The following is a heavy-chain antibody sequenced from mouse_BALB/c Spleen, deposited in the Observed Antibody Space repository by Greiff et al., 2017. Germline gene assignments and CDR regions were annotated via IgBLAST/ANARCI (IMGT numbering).Heavy chain of an antibody. CDR3: ARGHLGLLDY. CDR1: GYTFTSYW. D-gene: IGHD3-1*01. V-gene: IGHV1-7*01. Sequence: QVQLQQSGAELAKPGASVKMSCKASGYTFTSYWMHWVKQRPGQGLEWIGYINPSTGYTEYNQKFKDKATLTADKSSSTAYMQLSSLTSEDSAVYYCARGHLGLLDYWGQGTTLTVSS. CDR2: INPSTGYT. J-gene: IGHJ2*01.